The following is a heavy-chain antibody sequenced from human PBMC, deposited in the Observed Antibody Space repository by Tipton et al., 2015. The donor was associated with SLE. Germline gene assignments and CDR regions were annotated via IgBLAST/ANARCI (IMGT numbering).Heavy chain of an antibody. CDR1: GGSIISYY. CDR2: SYYNGNT. Sequence: TLSLTCTVSGGSIISYYWTWIRQPPGKGLEWIGFSYYNGNTKSNPSLKSRVTISVDTSRNEFSLKLTSVTAADTAVYYCARDRVVQWLEEGGAYFDYWGQGTLVHVSS. V-gene: IGHV4-59*12. D-gene: IGHD6-19*01. J-gene: IGHJ4*02. CDR3: ARDRVVQWLEEGGAYFDY.